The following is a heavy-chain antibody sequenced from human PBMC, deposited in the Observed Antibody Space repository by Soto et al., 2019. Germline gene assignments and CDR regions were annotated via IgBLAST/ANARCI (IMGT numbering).Heavy chain of an antibody. V-gene: IGHV1-69*01. Sequence: QVQLVQSGAEVKKPGSSVKVSCKASGGTFSSYAISWVRQAPGQGLEWMGGIIPICGTANYAQKFQGRVTITADESTNTAYMELSSLRSEDTAVYYCHTSSGWDPNWYFDLWGRGTLVTVSS. CDR3: HTSSGWDPNWYFDL. J-gene: IGHJ2*01. CDR2: IIPICGTA. CDR1: GGTFSSYA. D-gene: IGHD6-19*01.